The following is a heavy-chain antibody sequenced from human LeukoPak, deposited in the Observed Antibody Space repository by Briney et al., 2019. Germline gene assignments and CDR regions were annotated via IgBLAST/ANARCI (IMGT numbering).Heavy chain of an antibody. CDR2: IIPIFGTA. J-gene: IGHJ4*02. CDR1: GGTFSSYA. V-gene: IGHV1-69*13. D-gene: IGHD2-15*01. CDR3: ARGYCSGGSCYEGFGY. Sequence: ASVKVSCKASGGTFSSYAISWVRQAPGQGLEWMGGIIPIFGTANYAQKFQGRATITADESTSTAYMELSSLRSEDTAVYYCARGYCSGGSCYEGFGYWGQGTLVTVSS.